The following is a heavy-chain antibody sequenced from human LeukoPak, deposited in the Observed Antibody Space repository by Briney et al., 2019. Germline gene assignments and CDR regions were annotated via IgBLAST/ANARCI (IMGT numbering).Heavy chain of an antibody. D-gene: IGHD5-18*01. CDR1: GGSISSSSYY. CDR2: IYYSGST. V-gene: IGHV4-39*01. Sequence: TSETLSPSCTVSGGSISSSSYYWGWIRQPPGKGLEWIGSIYYSGSTYYNPSLKSRVTISVDTSKNQFSLKLSSVTAADTAVYYCAKLRGYSYGHGDYWGQGTLVTVSS. J-gene: IGHJ4*02. CDR3: AKLRGYSYGHGDY.